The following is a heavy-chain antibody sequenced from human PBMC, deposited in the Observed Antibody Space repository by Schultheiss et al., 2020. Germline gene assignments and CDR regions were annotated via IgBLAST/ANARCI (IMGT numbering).Heavy chain of an antibody. J-gene: IGHJ6*03. Sequence: GSLRLSCAASGFTVSSNYMSWVRQAPGKGLEWIGEINHSGSTNYNPSLKSRVTISVDTSKNQFSLKLSSVTAADTAVYYCARECGDYDSKYYYFMDVWGKGTTVTVSS. V-gene: IGHV4-34*01. D-gene: IGHD4-17*01. CDR2: INHSGST. CDR3: ARECGDYDSKYYYFMDV. CDR1: GFTVSSNY.